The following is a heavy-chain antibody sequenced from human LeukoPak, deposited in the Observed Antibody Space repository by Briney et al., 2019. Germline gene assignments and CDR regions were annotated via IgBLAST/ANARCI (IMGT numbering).Heavy chain of an antibody. CDR3: ARPSPYCGGDCYFDY. J-gene: IGHJ4*02. CDR1: GYRFSSYW. CDR2: IYPGDSDT. Sequence: GESLKISCKGSGYRFSSYWIGWVRQMPGKGLEWMGIIYPGDSDTRYSPSFQGQVTISADKSINTAYLQWSSLKASDTAMYYCARPSPYCGGDCYFDYWGQGTLVTVSS. D-gene: IGHD2-21*02. V-gene: IGHV5-51*01.